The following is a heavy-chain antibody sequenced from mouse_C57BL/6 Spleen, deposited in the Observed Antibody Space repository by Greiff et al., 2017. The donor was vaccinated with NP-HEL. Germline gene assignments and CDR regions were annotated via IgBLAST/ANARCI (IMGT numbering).Heavy chain of an antibody. V-gene: IGHV3-6*01. CDR2: ISYDGSN. Sequence: EVKLQESGPGLVKPSQSLSLTCSVTGYSITSGYYWNWIRQFPGNKLEWMGYISYDGSNNYNPSLKNRISITRDTSKNQFFLKLNSVTTEDTATYYCAREGSNSLFAYWGQGTLVTVSA. CDR1: GYSITSGYY. J-gene: IGHJ3*01. D-gene: IGHD2-5*01. CDR3: AREGSNSLFAY.